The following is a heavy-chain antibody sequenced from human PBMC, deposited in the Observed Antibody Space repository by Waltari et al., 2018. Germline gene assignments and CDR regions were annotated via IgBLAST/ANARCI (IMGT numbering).Heavy chain of an antibody. Sequence: EVQLVESGGGLVQPGGSLKLSCAASGFTFSGSAMHWVRQASGKGLEWVGRIRSKANSYATAYAASVKGRFTISRDDSKNTAYLQMNSLKTEDTAVYYCTRPGRSAAIGYWGQGTLVTVSS. V-gene: IGHV3-73*02. J-gene: IGHJ4*02. CDR3: TRPGRSAAIGY. CDR2: IRSKANSYAT. CDR1: GFTFSGSA. D-gene: IGHD2-2*01.